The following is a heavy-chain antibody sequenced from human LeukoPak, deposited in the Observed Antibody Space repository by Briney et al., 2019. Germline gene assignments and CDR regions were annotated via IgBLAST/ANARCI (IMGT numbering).Heavy chain of an antibody. CDR1: GGSVRRGNYY. CDR2: IYTSGTT. V-gene: IGHV4-61*02. D-gene: IGHD6-19*01. J-gene: IGHJ3*02. Sequence: SETLSLTCTVSGGSVRRGNYYWTWIRQPAGSGLEWIGRIYTSGTTDYNPSLRTRVTISVDASRNQFSLNLSSVTAADTAMYYCARVGSSGYYGISSLGGFDIWGQGTMVTVFS. CDR3: ARVGSSGYYGISSLGGFDI.